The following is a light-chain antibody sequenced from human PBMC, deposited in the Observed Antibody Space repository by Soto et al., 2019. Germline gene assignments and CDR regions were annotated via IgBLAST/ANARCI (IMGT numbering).Light chain of an antibody. CDR1: QSVSSSY. J-gene: IGKJ5*01. V-gene: IGKV3D-20*02. Sequence: EIVLTHSSGTLPLPQKERATLSCRASQSVSSSYLAWYQQKPGRAPRLLIYGASSRAAGIPARFSGSGSGTDFTLTISSLEPEDFAVYYCQQSSNLLSFGQGTRLEIK. CDR2: GAS. CDR3: QQSSNLLS.